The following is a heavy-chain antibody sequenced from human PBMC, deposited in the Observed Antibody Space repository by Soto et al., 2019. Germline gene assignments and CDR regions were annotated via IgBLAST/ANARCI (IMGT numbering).Heavy chain of an antibody. J-gene: IGHJ6*02. V-gene: IGHV3-30-3*01. Sequence: PGGSLRLSCAASGFTFSSYAMHWVRQAPGKGLEWVAVISYDGSNKYYADSVKGRFTISRDNSKNTLYLQMNSLRAEDTAVYYCARVWSSYYDFWSGYYFTYYYYYGMDVWGQGTTVTVSS. CDR2: ISYDGSNK. D-gene: IGHD3-3*01. CDR3: ARVWSSYYDFWSGYYFTYYYYYGMDV. CDR1: GFTFSSYA.